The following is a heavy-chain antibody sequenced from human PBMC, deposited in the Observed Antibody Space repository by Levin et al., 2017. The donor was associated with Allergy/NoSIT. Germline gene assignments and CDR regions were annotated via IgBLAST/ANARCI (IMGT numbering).Heavy chain of an antibody. CDR1: GFTVSSNY. D-gene: IGHD3-10*01. CDR2: IYSDGRT. CDR3: ARDQFVHGSASGGWLDS. V-gene: IGHV3-53*01. J-gene: IGHJ5*01. Sequence: PGGSLRLSCAASGFTVSSNYMNWVRQAPGKGLEWVSVIYSDGRTFYADSVKGRVTISRDNSKNTLYLQMNSLGVEDTAVYYCARDQFVHGSASGGWLDSWGQGTLVTVSS.